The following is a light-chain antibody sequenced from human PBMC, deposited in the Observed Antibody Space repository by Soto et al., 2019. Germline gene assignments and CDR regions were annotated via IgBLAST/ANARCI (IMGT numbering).Light chain of an antibody. J-gene: IGLJ2*01. Sequence: QSALIQPASVSGSPGQSITISCTGTSSDVGGYEYVSWYQQHPDKAPKLMIYDVNNRPSGVSNRFSASKSGNTASLTISGLQPEDEADYYCSSYAGSGVVVFGGGTKVTVL. CDR3: SSYAGSGVVV. CDR2: DVN. V-gene: IGLV2-14*01. CDR1: SSDVGGYEY.